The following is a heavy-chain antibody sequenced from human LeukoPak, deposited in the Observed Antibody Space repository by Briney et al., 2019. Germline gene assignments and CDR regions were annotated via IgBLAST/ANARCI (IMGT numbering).Heavy chain of an antibody. V-gene: IGHV3-66*01. CDR1: GFTVSTNY. CDR2: FYSGGSR. CDR3: ARDPSDGNNV. D-gene: IGHD4-23*01. J-gene: IGHJ6*02. Sequence: QAGGSLRLSCAASGFTVSTNYMSWVRQAPGKGLEWVSIFYSGGSRYYADSVKGRFTISRDTSKNTLYLQMNSLRVEDTAVYYCARDPSDGNNVWGQGTTVTVSS.